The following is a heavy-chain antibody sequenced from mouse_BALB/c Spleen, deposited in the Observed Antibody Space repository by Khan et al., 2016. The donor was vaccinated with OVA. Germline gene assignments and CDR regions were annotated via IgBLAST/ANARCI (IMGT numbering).Heavy chain of an antibody. Sequence: QMQLEESGPDLVAPSQSLSITCSVSGFSLTSFAIHWVRQPPGKGLEWLVVIWSDGRTTYNSSLKSRLSISKDNSKSQVFLKINSLQTDDTAMYYCARHQFPLSMDSWGQGTSVTGSS. CDR2: IWSDGRT. V-gene: IGHV2-6-2*01. CDR1: GFSLTSFA. CDR3: ARHQFPLSMDS. J-gene: IGHJ4*01.